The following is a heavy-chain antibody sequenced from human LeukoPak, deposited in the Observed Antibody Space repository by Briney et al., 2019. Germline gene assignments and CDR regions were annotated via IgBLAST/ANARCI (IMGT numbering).Heavy chain of an antibody. CDR1: GFTFSTYD. Sequence: PGRSLRLSCAASGFTFSTYDMNWVRQAPGKGLECVSHISTTGTTIYYADAVKGRFTISRDNAKNSLHLQMNSLRAEDTAVYYCARGLTMGHFGGQGTLVTVSS. CDR3: ARGLTMGHF. CDR2: ISTTGTTI. J-gene: IGHJ4*02. V-gene: IGHV3-48*03. D-gene: IGHD4/OR15-4a*01.